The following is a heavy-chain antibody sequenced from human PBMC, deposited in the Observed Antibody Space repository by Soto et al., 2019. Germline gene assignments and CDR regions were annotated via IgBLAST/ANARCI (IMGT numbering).Heavy chain of an antibody. J-gene: IGHJ4*02. Sequence: GESLKISCQVSGYSFTSYWIGWVRQMSGKGLEWMAMIFPDDSDTRYSPSFQGRVIISVDKSTSTASLQWHSLEASDTAMYYCARLDYGSGTPHFDVWGQGTQVTVSS. CDR3: ARLDYGSGTPHFDV. D-gene: IGHD3-10*01. CDR2: IFPDDSDT. CDR1: GYSFTSYW. V-gene: IGHV5-51*01.